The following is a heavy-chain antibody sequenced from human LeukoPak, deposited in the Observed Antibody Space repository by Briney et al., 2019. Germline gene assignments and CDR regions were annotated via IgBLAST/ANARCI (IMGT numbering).Heavy chain of an antibody. CDR2: IYYSGST. Sequence: PSETLSLTRTVSGGSISSYYWSWIRQPPGKGLEWIGYIYYSGSTNYYPSLKSRVTISVDTSKTQFSLKLSSVTAADTAVYYCARVRKEDYYDSSGYYYYFDYWGQGTLVTVSS. CDR3: ARVRKEDYYDSSGYYYYFDY. D-gene: IGHD3-22*01. V-gene: IGHV4-59*01. J-gene: IGHJ4*02. CDR1: GGSISSYY.